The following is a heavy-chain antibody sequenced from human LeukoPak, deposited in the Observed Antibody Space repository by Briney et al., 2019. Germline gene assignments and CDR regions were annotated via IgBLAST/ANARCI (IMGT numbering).Heavy chain of an antibody. CDR1: GYTFSSYG. CDR3: ARDSTAAGTCFDY. CDR2: ISAYNGNT. Sequence: ASVKLSCKASGYTFSSYGISWVRQSPGQGLKWLGWISAYNGNTNYAQKLQGRVTMTTDTSTSTAYMELRSLRSDDTAVYYCARDSTAAGTCFDYWGQGTLVTVSS. V-gene: IGHV1-18*01. D-gene: IGHD6-13*01. J-gene: IGHJ4*02.